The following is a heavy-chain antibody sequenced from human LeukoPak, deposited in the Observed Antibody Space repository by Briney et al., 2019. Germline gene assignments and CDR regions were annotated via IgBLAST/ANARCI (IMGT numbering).Heavy chain of an antibody. CDR2: IYSGGST. D-gene: IGHD3-3*01. CDR1: GFTVSSNY. J-gene: IGHJ6*02. Sequence: PGGSLRLSCAASGFTVSSNYMSWVRQAPGKGLEWVSVIYSGGSTYYADSVKGRFTISRDNSKNTLYLQMNSLRAEDTAVYYCASPQLRFLYGMDVWGQGTTVTVSS. V-gene: IGHV3-53*05. CDR3: ASPQLRFLYGMDV.